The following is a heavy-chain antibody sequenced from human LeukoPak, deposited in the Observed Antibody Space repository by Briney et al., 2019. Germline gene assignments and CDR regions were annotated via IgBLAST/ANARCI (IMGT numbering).Heavy chain of an antibody. D-gene: IGHD1-26*01. Sequence: ASVKVSCKASGYTFISYYMHWVRQAPGQGLQWVGSINPSGGSSTYAQKLRGRVTLTRDTSTSTVYMELSSLRSEDTAVYYCARVRRSGELLDAGRYNWLDPWGQGTLVTVSS. CDR3: ARVRRSGELLDAGRYNWLDP. CDR1: GYTFISYY. J-gene: IGHJ5*02. V-gene: IGHV1-46*01. CDR2: INPSGGSS.